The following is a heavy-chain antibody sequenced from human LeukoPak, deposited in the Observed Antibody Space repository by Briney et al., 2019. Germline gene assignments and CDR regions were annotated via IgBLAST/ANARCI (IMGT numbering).Heavy chain of an antibody. D-gene: IGHD6-13*01. CDR2: IYYTGNT. V-gene: IGHV4-39*07. CDR3: ARVGAAAGTSRYFDY. CDR1: GGSISSSSYY. J-gene: IGHJ4*02. Sequence: SETLSLTCTVSGGSISSSSYYWGWIRQPPGKGLEWIGTIYYTGNTYYNPSLKSRVTISVDTSKNQFSLKLSSVTAADTAVYYCARVGAAAGTSRYFDYWGQGTLVTVSS.